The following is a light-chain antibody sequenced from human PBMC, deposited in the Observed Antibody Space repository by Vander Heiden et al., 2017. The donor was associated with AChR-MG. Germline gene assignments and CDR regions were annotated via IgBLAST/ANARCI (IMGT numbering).Light chain of an antibody. CDR1: SSNIGSKT. V-gene: IGLV1-44*01. Sequence: QSVLTHPPSASATPGQRFTIPISGSSSNIGSKTVNWYQQLPGTAPKLLIYSSNQRHSGVPDRFSGSKSGTSASLAISGLQSEDEADYYCAAWDDSLNGLVFGGGTKLTVL. CDR2: SSN. J-gene: IGLJ3*02. CDR3: AAWDDSLNGLV.